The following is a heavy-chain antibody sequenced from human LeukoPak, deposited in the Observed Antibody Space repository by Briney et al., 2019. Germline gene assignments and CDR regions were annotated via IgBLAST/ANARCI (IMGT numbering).Heavy chain of an antibody. CDR3: ASHSLGAGYIFDS. D-gene: IGHD5-18*01. Sequence: SETLSLTCAVYGGSFSDYYWSWIRQSPGKGLEWIGEVNHRGSTNYNPSLKSRLTISLDTTRSQFSLSLTSVTAADTAVYFCASHSLGAGYIFDSWGQGTLVTVSS. CDR2: VNHRGST. V-gene: IGHV4-34*01. J-gene: IGHJ4*02. CDR1: GGSFSDYY.